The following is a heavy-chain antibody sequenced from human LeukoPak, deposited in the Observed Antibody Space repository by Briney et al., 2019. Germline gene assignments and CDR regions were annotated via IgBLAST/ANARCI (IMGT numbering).Heavy chain of an antibody. CDR3: ARDRMVRGRYFDY. CDR2: IKQDESEK. V-gene: IGHV3-7*01. Sequence: GGSLRLSCAASGFTFSSYSMNWVRQAPGKGLEWVANIKQDESEKYYVDSVKGRFTISRDNAKNSLYLQMNSLRAEDTAVYYCARDRMVRGRYFDYWGQGTLVTVSS. J-gene: IGHJ4*02. CDR1: GFTFSSYS. D-gene: IGHD3-10*01.